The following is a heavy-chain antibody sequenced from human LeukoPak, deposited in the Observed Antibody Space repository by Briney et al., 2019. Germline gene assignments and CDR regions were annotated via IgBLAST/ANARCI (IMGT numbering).Heavy chain of an antibody. CDR3: ARERLPGVTTVTRWFDP. D-gene: IGHD4-17*01. J-gene: IGHJ5*02. CDR2: IHYSGST. Sequence: SETLSLTCTVSGGSISSYYWSWIRQPPGKGLEWRGHIHYSGSTNYNTYLKRRVTISVDTSKNQFSLKLSSVPAADTAVYYCARERLPGVTTVTRWFDPCGQGTLVTVSS. V-gene: IGHV4-59*01. CDR1: GGSISSYY.